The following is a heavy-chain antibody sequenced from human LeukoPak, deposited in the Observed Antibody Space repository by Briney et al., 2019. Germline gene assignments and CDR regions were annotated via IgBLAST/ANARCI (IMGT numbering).Heavy chain of an antibody. J-gene: IGHJ4*02. D-gene: IGHD3-16*01. Sequence: GGSLRLSCAASGFTFSSYAMSWVRQAPGEGLEWVSAISGSGGSTYYADSVKGRFTISRDNSRYTLYLQMNSLRAEDTAVYYCAKGYYDYVWGSYYFDYWGQGTLVTVSS. V-gene: IGHV3-23*01. CDR2: ISGSGGST. CDR1: GFTFSSYA. CDR3: AKGYYDYVWGSYYFDY.